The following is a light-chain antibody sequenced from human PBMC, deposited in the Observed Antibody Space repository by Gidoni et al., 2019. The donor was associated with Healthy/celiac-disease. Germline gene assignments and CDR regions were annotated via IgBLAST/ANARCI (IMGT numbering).Light chain of an antibody. CDR3: QQYYSYPLT. Sequence: IRMTQSPSSFSASTGDRVTITCRASQGISSYLAWYQQKPGKAPKLLIYAASTLQSGVPSRFSGSGSGTDFTLTISCLQSEDFATYYCQQYYSYPLTFGQGTKVEIK. V-gene: IGKV1-8*01. CDR2: AAS. J-gene: IGKJ1*01. CDR1: QGISSY.